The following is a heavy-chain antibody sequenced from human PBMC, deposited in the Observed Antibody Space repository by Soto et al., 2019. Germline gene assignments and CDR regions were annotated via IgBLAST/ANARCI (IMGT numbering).Heavy chain of an antibody. CDR2: IIPIFGTA. J-gene: IGHJ5*02. CDR3: ARDNRNTAMPGWFDP. Sequence: HVQLVQSGAEVKKPGSSVKVSCKASGGTFSSYAISWVRQAHGQGLAWMGGIIPIFGTANYAQKFQGRVTITADESKSTAYMELSSLRADDTAVSYWARDNRNTAMPGWFDPWGQGTLVTVSS. V-gene: IGHV1-69*01. CDR1: GGTFSSYA. D-gene: IGHD5-18*01.